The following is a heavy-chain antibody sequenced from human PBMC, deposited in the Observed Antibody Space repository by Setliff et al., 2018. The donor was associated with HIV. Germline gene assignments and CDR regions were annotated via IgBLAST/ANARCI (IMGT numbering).Heavy chain of an antibody. Sequence: GGSLRLSCAASGFTFSTYDTIWVRQAPGRGLEWISFVSSSSGTFYYADSVKGRFTISRDNAKNSLYLQMNSLRAEDTAVYYCARANTARYGSSLTCYRYFFDYCGQGPLFTVSS. CDR2: VSSSSGTF. J-gene: IGHJ4*02. CDR3: ARANTARYGSSLTCYRYFFDY. CDR1: GFTFSTYD. D-gene: IGHD2-2*01. V-gene: IGHV3-48*01.